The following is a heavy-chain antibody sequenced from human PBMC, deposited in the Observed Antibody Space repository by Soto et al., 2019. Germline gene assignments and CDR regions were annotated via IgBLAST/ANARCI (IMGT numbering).Heavy chain of an antibody. D-gene: IGHD2-2*01. CDR3: ARDPFILVAAALDY. Sequence: EASVKVSCKASGYTFTSYGISWVRQAPGQGLEWMGWISAYNGDTNYAQKLQGRVTMTTDTSTSTAYMELRSLRSDDTAVYYCARDPFILVAAALDYWGQGTPVTVSS. CDR2: ISAYNGDT. V-gene: IGHV1-18*01. CDR1: GYTFTSYG. J-gene: IGHJ4*02.